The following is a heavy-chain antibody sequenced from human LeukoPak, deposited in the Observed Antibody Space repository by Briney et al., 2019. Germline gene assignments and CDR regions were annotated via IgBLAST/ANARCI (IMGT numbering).Heavy chain of an antibody. Sequence: GRSLRLSCAASGFTFSSYGMHWVRQAPGKGLEWVAVIWYDGSNKYYADSVKGRFTISRDNSKNTLYLQMNSLRAEDTAVYYCATASDFWSGYYISDSWGQGTLVTVSS. D-gene: IGHD3-3*01. CDR3: ATASDFWSGYYISDS. V-gene: IGHV3-33*01. J-gene: IGHJ4*02. CDR2: IWYDGSNK. CDR1: GFTFSSYG.